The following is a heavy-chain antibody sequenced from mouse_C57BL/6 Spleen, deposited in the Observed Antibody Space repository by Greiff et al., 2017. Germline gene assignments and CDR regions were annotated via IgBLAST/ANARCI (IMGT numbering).Heavy chain of an antibody. CDR2: IYPGSGST. CDR3: ARDYYGSSNFDY. Sequence: QVQLQQSGAELVKPGASVKMSCKASGYTFTSYWITWVKQRPGQGLEWIGDIYPGSGSTNYNEKFKSKATLTVDTSSSTAYMQLSSLTSEDSAVYYCARDYYGSSNFDYWGKGTTLTVSS. J-gene: IGHJ2*01. D-gene: IGHD1-1*01. CDR1: GYTFTSYW. V-gene: IGHV1-55*01.